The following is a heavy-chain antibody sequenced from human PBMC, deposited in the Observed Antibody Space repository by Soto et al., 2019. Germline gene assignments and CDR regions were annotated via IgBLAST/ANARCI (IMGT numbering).Heavy chain of an antibody. J-gene: IGHJ6*02. CDR1: GYTFTGYH. CDR3: ARDDYGGTKRPYYYYYGMDV. CDR2: IIPIFGTA. Sequence: GASVKVSCKASGYTFTGYHMHWVRQAPGQGLEWMGGIIPIFGTANYAQKFQGRVTITADESTSTAYMELSSLRSEDTAVYYCARDDYGGTKRPYYYYYGMDVWGQGTTVTVSS. V-gene: IGHV1-69*13. D-gene: IGHD4-17*01.